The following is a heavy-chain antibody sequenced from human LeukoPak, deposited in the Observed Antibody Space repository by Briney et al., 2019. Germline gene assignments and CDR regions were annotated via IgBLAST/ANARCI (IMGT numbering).Heavy chain of an antibody. CDR1: GYTFISYG. D-gene: IGHD1-26*01. CDR3: ARREVGGSYGIAFDY. J-gene: IGHJ4*02. CDR2: ISAYNGNT. V-gene: IGHV1-18*01. Sequence: VASVKVSCKASGYTFISYGISWVRQAPGQGLEWMGWISAYNGNTNYAQKFQDRVTMTTDTSTSTAYMELRSLRSDDTAVYYCARREVGGSYGIAFDYWGQGTLVTVSS.